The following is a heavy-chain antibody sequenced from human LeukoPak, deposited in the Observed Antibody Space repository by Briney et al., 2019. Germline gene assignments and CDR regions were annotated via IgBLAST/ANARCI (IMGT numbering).Heavy chain of an antibody. J-gene: IGHJ1*01. V-gene: IGHV4-4*07. D-gene: IGHD3-22*01. CDR1: VVSINSYY. Sequence: SETLSLTCTLSVVSINSYYWSWIRQPAGPGLECIGRIYSSGTTDYSPSLKSRVTMSVDTSKNQFSLKLSSVTAADTAVYYCARGGYYYDTRGLTEYFQHWGQGTLVTVSS. CDR2: IYSSGTT. CDR3: ARGGYYYDTRGLTEYFQH.